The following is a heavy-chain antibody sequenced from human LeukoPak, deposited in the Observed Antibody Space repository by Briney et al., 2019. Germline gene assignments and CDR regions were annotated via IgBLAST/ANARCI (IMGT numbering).Heavy chain of an antibody. J-gene: IGHJ4*02. CDR2: ISAYNGNT. Sequence: GASVKVSCKASGYTFTSYGISWVRQAPGQGLEWMGWISAYNGNTNYAQKLQGRVTMTTDTSTSTAYMELRSLRSDDTAVYYCASVGKYFDWLFSFDYWGQGTLVTVSS. D-gene: IGHD3-9*01. CDR3: ASVGKYFDWLFSFDY. CDR1: GYTFTSYG. V-gene: IGHV1-18*01.